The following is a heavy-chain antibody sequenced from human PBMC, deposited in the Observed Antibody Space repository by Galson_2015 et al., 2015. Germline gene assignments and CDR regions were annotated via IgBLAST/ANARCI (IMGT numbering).Heavy chain of an antibody. Sequence: SLRLSCAASGFTISSNYMYWVRQAPGKGLDWVSALYSGGDAYYADSVKGRFTISRDISKSTLYLQMNGLRAEDTAVYYCVRAPRFGDLGYWGQGTLVTVSS. CDR2: LYSGGDA. D-gene: IGHD4-17*01. CDR1: GFTISSNY. V-gene: IGHV3-53*01. J-gene: IGHJ4*02. CDR3: VRAPRFGDLGY.